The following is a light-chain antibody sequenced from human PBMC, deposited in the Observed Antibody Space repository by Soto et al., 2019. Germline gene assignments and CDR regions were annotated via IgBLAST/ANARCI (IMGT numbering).Light chain of an antibody. V-gene: IGKV1-39*01. CDR3: QQSYSITS. J-gene: IGKJ4*01. CDR1: QSINSH. Sequence: DIQLTQSPPSLSASVGDRVTITCRSSQSINSHLNWYQQKTGKAPKLLIFEASSLHSGVPSRFGGSGSGTDVTLTITSLQPEDSATYYCQQSYSITSFGGGTKVEIK. CDR2: EAS.